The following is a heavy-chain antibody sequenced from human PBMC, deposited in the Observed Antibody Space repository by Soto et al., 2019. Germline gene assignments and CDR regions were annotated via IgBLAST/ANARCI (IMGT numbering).Heavy chain of an antibody. J-gene: IGHJ4*02. CDR1: GFIFSSYG. D-gene: IGHD3-22*01. Sequence: GGSLRLSCAASGFIFSSYGMHWVRQAPGKGLEWVALIWYDGSNKYYADSVKGRFTISRDNSKNTLYLQMNSLRAEDTAVYYCARLTLAHDSSGYHIFDYWGLGTLVTVSS. V-gene: IGHV3-33*01. CDR3: ARLTLAHDSSGYHIFDY. CDR2: IWYDGSNK.